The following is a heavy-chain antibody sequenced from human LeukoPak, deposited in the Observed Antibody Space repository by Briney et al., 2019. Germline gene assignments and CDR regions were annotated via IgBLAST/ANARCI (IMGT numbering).Heavy chain of an antibody. Sequence: PSETLSLTCAVCGGSFSGYYWSWIRQPPGKGLEWIGEINHSGSTNYNPSLKSRVTISVDTSKNQFSLKLSSVTAADTAVYYCARGHYDFWSGYSNWFDPWGQGTLVTVSS. J-gene: IGHJ5*02. CDR3: ARGHYDFWSGYSNWFDP. CDR1: GGSFSGYY. V-gene: IGHV4-34*01. D-gene: IGHD3-3*01. CDR2: INHSGST.